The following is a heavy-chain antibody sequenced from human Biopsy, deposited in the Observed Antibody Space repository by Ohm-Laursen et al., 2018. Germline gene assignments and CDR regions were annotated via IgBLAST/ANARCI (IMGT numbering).Heavy chain of an antibody. Sequence: TLSLTCTVSGGSLSGSYWSWIRQRPGKGLEWIGYIFNSANTYYNPSLKNLITISGDTSKNQFSLKLNSVTAADTAVYYCARGDYFDSNGYFWFDPWGQGTLVTVSS. V-gene: IGHV4-31*01. CDR1: GGSLSGSY. D-gene: IGHD3-22*01. CDR2: IFNSANT. J-gene: IGHJ5*02. CDR3: ARGDYFDSNGYFWFDP.